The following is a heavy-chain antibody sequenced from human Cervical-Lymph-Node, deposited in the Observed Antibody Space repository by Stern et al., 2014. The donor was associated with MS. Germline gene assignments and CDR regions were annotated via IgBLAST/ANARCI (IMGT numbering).Heavy chain of an antibody. CDR2: IKQDGREK. D-gene: IGHD3-10*01. Sequence: EDQLVESGGGLVQPGGSLRLSCAASGFSISRYWMTWVRQAPGKGLAWVANIKQDGREKYYVDSVTARFTISGDNAKNSLYLQMNSLRAEDTAIYYCARDTAGGSDYWGQGTLVTVSS. V-gene: IGHV3-7*01. CDR1: GFSISRYW. J-gene: IGHJ4*02. CDR3: ARDTAGGSDY.